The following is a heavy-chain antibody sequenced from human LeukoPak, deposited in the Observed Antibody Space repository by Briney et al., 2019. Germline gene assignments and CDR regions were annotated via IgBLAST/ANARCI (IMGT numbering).Heavy chain of an antibody. CDR1: GFTFSNYD. J-gene: IGHJ4*02. Sequence: GGSLRLSCAASGFTFSNYDMHWVRQATGKSLEWVSGIGIAADTYYPGSVKDRFTISRENAKNSLYLQMNSLRAGDTAVYYCAKDHGGYGSDPGAPLFDYWGQGTLVTVSS. D-gene: IGHD3-10*01. V-gene: IGHV3-13*01. CDR2: IGIAADT. CDR3: AKDHGGYGSDPGAPLFDY.